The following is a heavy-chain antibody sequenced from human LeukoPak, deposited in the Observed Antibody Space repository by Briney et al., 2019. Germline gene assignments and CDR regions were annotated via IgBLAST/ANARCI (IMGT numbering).Heavy chain of an antibody. Sequence: GGSLRLSCAASGFTFSSYGMHWVRQAPGKGLEWVAFIRYDGSNKYYADSVKGRFTISRDNSKNTLYLQMNSLRAEDTAVYYCAKDPTKKAAAGTSSDYWGQGTLVTVSS. D-gene: IGHD6-13*01. CDR2: IRYDGSNK. V-gene: IGHV3-30*02. CDR3: AKDPTKKAAAGTSSDY. J-gene: IGHJ4*02. CDR1: GFTFSSYG.